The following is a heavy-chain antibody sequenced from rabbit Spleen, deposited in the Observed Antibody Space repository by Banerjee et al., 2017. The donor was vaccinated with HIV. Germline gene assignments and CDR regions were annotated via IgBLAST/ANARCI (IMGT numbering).Heavy chain of an antibody. CDR2: IYGGSSGST. D-gene: IGHD7-1*01. CDR3: ARDGYAGYIGVSYVAL. V-gene: IGHV1S40*01. Sequence: QSLEESGGDLVKPGASLTLTCTASGFSFSSSYYVCWVRQAPGKGLECIACIYGGSSGSTYYASWAKGRFTISKTSSTTVTLQMTSLTAADTATYFCARDGYAGYIGVSYVALWGPGTLVTVS. CDR1: GFSFSSSYY. J-gene: IGHJ4*01.